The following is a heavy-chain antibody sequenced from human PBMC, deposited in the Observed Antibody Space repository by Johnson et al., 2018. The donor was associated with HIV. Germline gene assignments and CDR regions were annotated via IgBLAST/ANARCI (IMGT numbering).Heavy chain of an antibody. CDR3: ARKGDAFDI. CDR1: GFTFSSYA. CDR2: VSYDGRDK. J-gene: IGHJ3*02. Sequence: QVQLVESGGGFVQPGGSLRLSCAASGFTFSSYALHWVRQAPGKGLEWVAVVSYDGRDKYYLDSVKGRFTISRDNGRNSLYLQMNSLRAEDTAVYYCARKGDAFDIWGQGTKVTVSS. V-gene: IGHV3-30*04.